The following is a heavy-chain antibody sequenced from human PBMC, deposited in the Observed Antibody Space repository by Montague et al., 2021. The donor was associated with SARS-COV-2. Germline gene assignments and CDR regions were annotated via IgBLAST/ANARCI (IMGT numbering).Heavy chain of an antibody. J-gene: IGHJ6*02. V-gene: IGHV3-53*04. Sequence: SLSLSCAASGFTVSTNYMSWVRQAPGKGLEWVSVIYSGGSTYYADSVKGRFTIPRHNSKNTLYLQMNSLRAEDTAVYYCAINNGDYEVGYYYGMDVWGQGITFTV. CDR3: AINNGDYEVGYYYGMDV. CDR1: GFTVSTNY. D-gene: IGHD4-17*01. CDR2: IYSGGST.